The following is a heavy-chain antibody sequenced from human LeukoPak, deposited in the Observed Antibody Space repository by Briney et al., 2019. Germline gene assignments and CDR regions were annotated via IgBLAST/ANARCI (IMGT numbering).Heavy chain of an antibody. CDR1: GFTFSSYA. CDR2: ISGSGGST. Sequence: GGSLRLSCAASGFTFSSYAMSWVRQAPGKGLEWVSAISGSGGSTYYADSVKGRFTISRDNSKNTLYLQMTSLRAEDTAVYYCANLQDSSSEYYYYYYYMDVWGKGTTVTVSS. V-gene: IGHV3-23*01. CDR3: ANLQDSSSEYYYYYYYMDV. J-gene: IGHJ6*03. D-gene: IGHD6-6*01.